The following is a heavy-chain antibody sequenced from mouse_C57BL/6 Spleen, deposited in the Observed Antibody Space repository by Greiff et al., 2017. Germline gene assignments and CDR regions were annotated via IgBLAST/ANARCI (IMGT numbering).Heavy chain of an antibody. J-gene: IGHJ3*01. Sequence: EVQLQQSGPGLVKPSQSLSLTCSVTGYSITSGYYWNWIRQFPGNKLEWMGYISYDGSNKYNPSLKNRISITRDTSKNQFFLKLNSVTTEDTATYYCARDIGYDYAKVWFAYWGQGTLVTVSA. CDR3: ARDIGYDYAKVWFAY. CDR1: GYSITSGYY. V-gene: IGHV3-6*01. D-gene: IGHD2-4*01. CDR2: ISYDGSN.